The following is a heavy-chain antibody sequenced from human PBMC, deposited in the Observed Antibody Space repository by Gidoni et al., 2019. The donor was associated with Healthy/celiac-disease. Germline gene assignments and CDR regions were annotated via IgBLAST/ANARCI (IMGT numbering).Heavy chain of an antibody. J-gene: IGHJ4*02. Sequence: EVQLLESGGGLVQPGGSLRLSCAASGFTFSSYAMRWVRPAPGKGLEWVSAMSGSGGSTYYADSVKGRFTIPRDNSKNTLYLQMNSLRAEDTAVYYCAKTTRISTVTTRFHYYFDYWGQGTLVTVSS. CDR1: GFTFSSYA. V-gene: IGHV3-23*01. CDR2: MSGSGGST. D-gene: IGHD4-4*01. CDR3: AKTTRISTVTTRFHYYFDY.